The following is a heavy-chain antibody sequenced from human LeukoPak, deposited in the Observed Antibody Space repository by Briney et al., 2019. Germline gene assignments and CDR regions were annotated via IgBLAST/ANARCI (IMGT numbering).Heavy chain of an antibody. D-gene: IGHD2/OR15-2a*01. CDR1: GGSISGDYY. CDR2: ISDIGSI. CDR3: AGHHPRNTVDF. J-gene: IGHJ4*02. Sequence: SQTLSLTCTVSGGSISGDYYWSWIRQPPGKGLEWIAYISDIGSINYNPSLNSRVTISLDTSKNQFSLKLSSVTAADTAVYYCAGHHPRNTVDFWGQGTLVTVSS. V-gene: IGHV4-59*08.